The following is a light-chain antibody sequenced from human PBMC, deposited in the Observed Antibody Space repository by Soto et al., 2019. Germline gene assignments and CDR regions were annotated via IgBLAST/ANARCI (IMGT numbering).Light chain of an antibody. V-gene: IGKV3-20*01. CDR1: QSVSSD. CDR3: QQYGSSGT. J-gene: IGKJ5*01. CDR2: GAS. Sequence: ELVMTQSPATLSVSPGERATLSCRASQSVSSDLAWYQQKPGQAPRLLIYGASNRATGIPDRFSGSGSGTDFTLTISRLEPEDFAVYYCQQYGSSGTFGQGTRLEIK.